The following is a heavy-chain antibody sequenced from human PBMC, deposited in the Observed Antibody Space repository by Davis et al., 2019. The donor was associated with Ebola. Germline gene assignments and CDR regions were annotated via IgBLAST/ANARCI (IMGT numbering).Heavy chain of an antibody. D-gene: IGHD6-19*01. V-gene: IGHV3-23*01. CDR3: AKGGSGWPSDYSYGLGV. J-gene: IGHJ6*04. CDR1: GFVFSNYV. Sequence: GESLKISCAASGFVFSNYVMSWVRQAPGKGLEWVSTLDTSADTYYADSVQGRFTISRDNSKNTLYLQMNGLRVDDTAIYYCAKGGSGWPSDYSYGLGVWGKGTTVTVSS. CDR2: LDTSADT.